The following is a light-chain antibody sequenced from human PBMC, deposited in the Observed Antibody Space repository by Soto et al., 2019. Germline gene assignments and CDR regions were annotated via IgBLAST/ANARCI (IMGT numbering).Light chain of an antibody. CDR3: KQYYNWPRLT. CDR2: GAS. Sequence: EIVMTQSPATLSVSPGERATLSCRASQSVSSNLAWYQQKPGQAPRLLIYGASTRATGIPARFSGSGSGTEFTLTISSLQSEDFTDYDCKQYYNWPRLTFVGGTKVDIK. J-gene: IGKJ4*01. V-gene: IGKV3-15*01. CDR1: QSVSSN.